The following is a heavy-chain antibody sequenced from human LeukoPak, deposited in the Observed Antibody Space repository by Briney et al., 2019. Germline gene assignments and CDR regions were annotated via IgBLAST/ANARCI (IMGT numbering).Heavy chain of an antibody. Sequence: SETLSLTCTVSGYSISSGYYWGWIRQPPGKGLEWIGSIYHSGCTYYNPSLKSRVTISVDTSKNQFSLKLSSVTAADTAVYYCARAIWPIYANWFDPWGQGTLVTVSS. CDR3: ARAIWPIYANWFDP. J-gene: IGHJ5*02. CDR1: GYSISSGYY. CDR2: IYHSGCT. D-gene: IGHD2/OR15-2a*01. V-gene: IGHV4-38-2*02.